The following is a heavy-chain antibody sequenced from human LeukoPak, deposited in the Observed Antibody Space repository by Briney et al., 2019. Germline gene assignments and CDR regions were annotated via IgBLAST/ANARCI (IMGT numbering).Heavy chain of an antibody. CDR3: ARRVVGAYDY. Sequence: SETLSLTCAVSGYSISSGYYWGWIRQPPGKGLEWIGSIYHSGSTYHNPSLKSRVTISVDTSKNQFSLKLSSVTAADTAVYYCARRVVGAYDYWGQGTLVTVSS. V-gene: IGHV4-38-2*01. CDR1: GYSISSGYY. CDR2: IYHSGST. J-gene: IGHJ4*02. D-gene: IGHD1-26*01.